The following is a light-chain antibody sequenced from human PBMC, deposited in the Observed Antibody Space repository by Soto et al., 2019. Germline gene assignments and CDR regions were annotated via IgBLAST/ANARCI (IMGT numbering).Light chain of an antibody. Sequence: ELTQPTSVSVAPGQTARITCGGDDIGSKGVHWYQQKPGQAPVVVVYDDSDRPSGIPERFSGSNSGNTATLTISWVEAGDEADYYCQVWDAGSVFGGGTKVTVL. CDR2: DDS. V-gene: IGLV3-21*02. CDR1: DIGSKG. CDR3: QVWDAGSV. J-gene: IGLJ3*02.